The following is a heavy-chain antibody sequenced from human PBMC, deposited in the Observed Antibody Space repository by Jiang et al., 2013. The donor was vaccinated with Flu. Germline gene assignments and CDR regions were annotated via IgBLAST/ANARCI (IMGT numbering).Heavy chain of an antibody. V-gene: IGHV6-1*01. CDR2: YYRSKWYN. D-gene: IGHD6-6*01. Sequence: YYRSKWYNDYAVSVKSRITINPDTSKNQFSLQLNSVTPEDTAVYYCARGVAARNNWFDPWGQGTLVTVSS. CDR3: ARGVAARNNWFDP. J-gene: IGHJ5*02.